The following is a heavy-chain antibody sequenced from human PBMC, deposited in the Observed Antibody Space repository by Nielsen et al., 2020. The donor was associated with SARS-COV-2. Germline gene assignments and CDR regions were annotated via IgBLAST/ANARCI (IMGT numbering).Heavy chain of an antibody. J-gene: IGHJ6*02. D-gene: IGHD2-2*01. CDR3: ARDIHCSSTSCYGMDV. CDR2: ISYDGSNK. Sequence: GGSLRPSCAASGFTFSSYAMHWVRQAPGKGLEWVAVISYDGSNKYYADSVKGRFTISRDNSKNTLYLQMNSLRAEDTAVYYCARDIHCSSTSCYGMDVWGQGTTVTVSS. CDR1: GFTFSSYA. V-gene: IGHV3-30-3*01.